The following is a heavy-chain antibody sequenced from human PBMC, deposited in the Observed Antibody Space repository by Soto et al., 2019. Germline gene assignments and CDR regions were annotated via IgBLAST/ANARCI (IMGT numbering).Heavy chain of an antibody. CDR2: IIPILGIA. CDR3: AGDAPYYAILSALVG. J-gene: IGHJ4*02. Sequence: QVQLVQSGAEVKKPGSSVKVSCKASGGTFSSYTISWVRQAPGQGLEWMGRIIPILGIANYAQKFQGRVTFTADNSTSTGLSELSSLRSEDAAVYCCAGDAPYYAILSALVGWGQGTLVTVSS. V-gene: IGHV1-69*08. CDR1: GGTFSSYT. D-gene: IGHD3-9*01.